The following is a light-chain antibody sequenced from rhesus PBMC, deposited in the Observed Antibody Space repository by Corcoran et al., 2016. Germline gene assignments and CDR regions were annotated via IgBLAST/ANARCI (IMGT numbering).Light chain of an antibody. Sequence: DIQLTQSPSSLSASVGDRVTITFRASQGISSYLAWYQQKPGKAPKLLIYDASNLQSGVPSRVSGSGSGTDCNLTISSLQPEDFAVYYCQQRNSYPLTFGGGTKVEIK. V-gene: IGKV1-38*01. CDR2: DAS. CDR3: QQRNSYPLT. J-gene: IGKJ4*01. CDR1: QGISSY.